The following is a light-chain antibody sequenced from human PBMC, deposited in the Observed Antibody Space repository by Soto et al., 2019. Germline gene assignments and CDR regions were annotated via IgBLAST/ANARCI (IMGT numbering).Light chain of an antibody. CDR1: QSFSSW. CDR3: QQYNSYSRT. CDR2: KAS. V-gene: IGKV1-5*03. J-gene: IGKJ1*01. Sequence: DIQMTQSPSTLSASVGDRVTITCRASQSFSSWLAWYQQKAGKAPKLLIYKASSLESGVPSRFSCSASGTEFTLTINSLQPDDFATYYCQQYNSYSRTFGQGTKVEIK.